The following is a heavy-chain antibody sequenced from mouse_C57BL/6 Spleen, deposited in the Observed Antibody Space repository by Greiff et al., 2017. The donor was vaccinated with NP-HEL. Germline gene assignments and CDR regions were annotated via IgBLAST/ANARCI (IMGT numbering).Heavy chain of an antibody. Sequence: QVQLKQPGAELVKPGASVKLSCKASGYTFTSYWMHWVKQRPGQGLEWIGMIHPNSGSTNYNEKFKSKATLTVDKSSSTAYMQLSSLTSEDSAVYYCASGLWLQGYWGQGATLTVS. CDR3: ASGLWLQGY. J-gene: IGHJ2*01. CDR2: IHPNSGST. CDR1: GYTFTSYW. D-gene: IGHD2-2*01. V-gene: IGHV1-64*01.